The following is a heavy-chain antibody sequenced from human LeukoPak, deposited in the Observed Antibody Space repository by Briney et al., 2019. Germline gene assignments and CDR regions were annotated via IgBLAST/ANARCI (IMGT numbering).Heavy chain of an antibody. J-gene: IGHJ4*02. D-gene: IGHD3-9*01. CDR2: IYTSGST. Sequence: TSETLSLTCTVSGGSISSYYWSWIRQPAGKGLEWIGRIYTSGSTNYNPSLKGRVTMSVDTSKNQFSLKLSSVTAADTAVYYCARGEDILTGYALLDYWGQGTLVTVSS. CDR3: ARGEDILTGYALLDY. V-gene: IGHV4-4*07. CDR1: GGSISSYY.